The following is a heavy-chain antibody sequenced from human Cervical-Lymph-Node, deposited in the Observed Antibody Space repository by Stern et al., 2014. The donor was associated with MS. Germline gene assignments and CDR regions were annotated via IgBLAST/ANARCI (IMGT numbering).Heavy chain of an antibody. D-gene: IGHD3-16*01. CDR2: IISTSAYI. Sequence: EVQLVESGGGLVRPGGSLRLSCAVFGFTFSNSTMTWFRQAPGKGLEWVSSIISTSAYIYSTASVRGRFIISRDNAKNSLFLQMTSLRAEDTAIYYCARDGGDLWGQGTLVTVSS. J-gene: IGHJ4*02. CDR3: ARDGGDL. CDR1: GFTFSNST. V-gene: IGHV3-21*04.